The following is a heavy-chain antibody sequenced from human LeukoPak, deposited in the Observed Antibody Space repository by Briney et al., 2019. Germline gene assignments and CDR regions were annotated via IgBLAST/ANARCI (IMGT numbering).Heavy chain of an antibody. CDR3: ARGFFVAGSTNWFDP. CDR2: IYYSGST. D-gene: IGHD6-19*01. CDR1: GGSISSYY. J-gene: IGHJ5*02. V-gene: IGHV4-59*12. Sequence: KPSETLSLTCTVSGGSISSYYWSWIRQPPGKGLEWIGYIYYSGSTNYNPSLKSRVTISVDTSKNQFSLKLSSVTAADTAVYYCARGFFVAGSTNWFDPWGQGTLVTVSS.